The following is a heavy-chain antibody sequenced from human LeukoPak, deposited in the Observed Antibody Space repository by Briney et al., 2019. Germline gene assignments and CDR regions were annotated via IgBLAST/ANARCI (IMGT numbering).Heavy chain of an antibody. V-gene: IGHV3-23*01. Sequence: GGSQRLSCAASGFTFSSYAMNWVRQAPGKGLEWVSVISGRGGNTYYADSVKGRFAISRDNSKSPMYLQMNSLRVEDTAVYYCAKGGADTTILMSWFDSWGQGTLVTVSS. CDR1: GFTFSSYA. CDR2: ISGRGGNT. CDR3: AKGGADTTILMSWFDS. D-gene: IGHD2-21*01. J-gene: IGHJ5*01.